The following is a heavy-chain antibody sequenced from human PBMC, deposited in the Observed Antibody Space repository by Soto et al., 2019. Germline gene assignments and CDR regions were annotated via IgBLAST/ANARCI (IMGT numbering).Heavy chain of an antibody. J-gene: IGHJ6*03. Sequence: PGGSLRLSCAASGFTFSSYAMSWVRQAPGKGLEWVSAISGSGGSTYYADSVKGRFTISRDNSKNTLYLQMNSLRAEDTAVYYCAKLGYSSGWYYYYYYMDVWGKGTTVTVSS. CDR2: ISGSGGST. D-gene: IGHD6-19*01. V-gene: IGHV3-23*01. CDR3: AKLGYSSGWYYYYYYMDV. CDR1: GFTFSSYA.